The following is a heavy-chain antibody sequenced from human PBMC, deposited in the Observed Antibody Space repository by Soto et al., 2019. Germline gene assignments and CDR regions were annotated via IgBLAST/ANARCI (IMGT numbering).Heavy chain of an antibody. Sequence: ASVKVSCKASGYTFTSYYMHWVRQAPGQGLEWMGIINPSGGSTSYAQKFQGRVTMTRDTSTSTVYMELSSLRSEDTAVYYCARGGDPYCGGDCYSDTTRHFDYWGQGTLVTVSS. V-gene: IGHV1-46*01. D-gene: IGHD2-21*02. CDR3: ARGGDPYCGGDCYSDTTRHFDY. J-gene: IGHJ4*02. CDR2: INPSGGST. CDR1: GYTFTSYY.